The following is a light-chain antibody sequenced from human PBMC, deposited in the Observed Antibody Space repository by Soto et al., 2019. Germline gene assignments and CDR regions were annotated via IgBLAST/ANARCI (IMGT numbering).Light chain of an antibody. CDR1: QSISNW. Sequence: DIQMTQSPSTLSASVGDRVTITCRASQSISNWLAWYQQRPGKAPKLLIYKASNLESGVPSMFSGSGSGTEFTLIISSLQPDDFATYYCQQYNSYSWAFGQGTKVDIK. J-gene: IGKJ1*01. CDR2: KAS. CDR3: QQYNSYSWA. V-gene: IGKV1-5*03.